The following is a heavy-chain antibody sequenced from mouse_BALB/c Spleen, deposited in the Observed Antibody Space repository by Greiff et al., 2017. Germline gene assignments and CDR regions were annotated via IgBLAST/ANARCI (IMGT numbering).Heavy chain of an antibody. CDR3: ARRSTAKDAMDY. V-gene: IGHV5-6-5*01. D-gene: IGHD1-2*01. CDR2: ISSGGST. CDR1: GFTFSSYA. J-gene: IGHJ4*01. Sequence: EVQLVESGGGLVKPGGSLKLSCAASGFTFSSYAMSWVRQTPEKRLEWVASISSGGSTYYPDSVKGRFTISRDNARNILYLQMSSLRSEDTAMYYCARRSTAKDAMDYWGQGTSVTVSS.